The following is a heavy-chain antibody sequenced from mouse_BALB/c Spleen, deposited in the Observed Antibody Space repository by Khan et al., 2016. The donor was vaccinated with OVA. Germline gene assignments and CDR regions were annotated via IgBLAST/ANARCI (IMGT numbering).Heavy chain of an antibody. CDR2: IWGGGST. CDR1: GFSLTDYG. Sequence: QVQLKQSGPGLVAPSQSLSITCTVSGFSLTDYGVSWIRQPPGKGLEWLGVIWGGGSTYYNSALKSRLNISKDNSKSQVFLKMNSLQSDDTAMYSCAKHTFRYYAMDYWGQGTSVTVSA. CDR3: AKHTFRYYAMDY. J-gene: IGHJ4*01. V-gene: IGHV2-6-5*01.